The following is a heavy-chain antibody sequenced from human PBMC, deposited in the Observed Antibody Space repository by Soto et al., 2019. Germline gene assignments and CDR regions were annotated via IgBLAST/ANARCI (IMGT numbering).Heavy chain of an antibody. V-gene: IGHV4-39*01. CDR3: ARRGGYSNYFDY. CDR2: IYYSGST. D-gene: IGHD3-10*01. J-gene: IGHJ4*02. Sequence: PSETLSLTCTVSGGSISSSSYYWGWIRQPPGKGLEWIGSIYYSGSTYYNPSLKSRVTISVDTSKNQFSLKLSSVTAADTAVYYCARRGGYSNYFDYWGQGTLVTVSS. CDR1: GGSISSSSYY.